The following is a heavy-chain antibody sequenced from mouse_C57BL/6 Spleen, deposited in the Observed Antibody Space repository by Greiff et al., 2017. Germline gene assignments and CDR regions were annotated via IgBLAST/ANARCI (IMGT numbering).Heavy chain of an antibody. CDR3: ARHNLRYGYCDV. CDR2: ISGCGGNT. CDR1: GFTFSSYT. Sequence: EVKVEESGGGLVKPGGSLKLSCAASGFTFSSYTMSWVRQTPEKRLEWVATISGCGGNTCYPDSVKGRFTISRDNAKNTLYLQMSSLRSGDTALYYCARHNLRYGYCDVWGTGTTVTVSS. J-gene: IGHJ1*03. D-gene: IGHD1-1*01. V-gene: IGHV5-9*01.